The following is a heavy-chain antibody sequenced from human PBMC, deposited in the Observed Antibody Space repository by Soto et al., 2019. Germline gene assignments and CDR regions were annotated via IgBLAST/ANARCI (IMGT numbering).Heavy chain of an antibody. CDR2: IYFGNNT. CDR3: ARVGGYGDYCGR. Sequence: EVQLVESGGGLVQPGGSLRLSCAASGFTVSSNYMTWVRQAPGKGLEWVSVIYFGNNTYYADSVKGRFTISRDNSKNTQYLQMHGLRAEDTDVYYCARVGGYGDYCGRWGPGTLVTVSS. V-gene: IGHV3-66*01. CDR1: GFTVSSNY. J-gene: IGHJ4*02. D-gene: IGHD4-17*01.